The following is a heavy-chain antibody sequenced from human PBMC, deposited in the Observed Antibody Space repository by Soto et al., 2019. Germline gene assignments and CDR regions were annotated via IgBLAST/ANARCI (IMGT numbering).Heavy chain of an antibody. J-gene: IGHJ4*02. CDR1: GASISSSNW. CDR3: ASIAAAGTIFDS. D-gene: IGHD6-13*01. CDR2: IYHSGST. V-gene: IGHV4-4*02. Sequence: QVQLQESGPGLVKPSGTLSLTCAVSGASISSSNWWCWVRQPAGKGLGWIGEIYHSGSTNYNQSLKSQVTIPVAKPKKQFSLKLSSVTAAATAVYYWASIAAAGTIFDSWGQGTLVTVSS.